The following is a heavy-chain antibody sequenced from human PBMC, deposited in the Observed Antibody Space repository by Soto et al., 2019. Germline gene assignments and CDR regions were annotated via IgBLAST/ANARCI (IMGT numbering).Heavy chain of an antibody. D-gene: IGHD5-18*01. CDR1: GFTFRSYH. Sequence: PGGSLILSCAASGFTFRSYHVHWVRQAPGKGLEWVATISTDENKTYYTDSVKGRFTISRDNSKNTLYLQVNSLRAEDTAVYYCARAMDTAMTSKDNWFDPWGQGTLVTVS. CDR3: ARAMDTAMTSKDNWFDP. V-gene: IGHV3-30-3*01. J-gene: IGHJ5*02. CDR2: ISTDENKT.